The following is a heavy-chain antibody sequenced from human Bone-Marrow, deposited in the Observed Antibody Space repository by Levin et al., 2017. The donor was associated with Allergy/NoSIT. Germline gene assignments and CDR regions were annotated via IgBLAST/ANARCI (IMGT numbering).Heavy chain of an antibody. CDR3: VRDGGYQLLPLLSYFDY. J-gene: IGHJ4*02. D-gene: IGHD1-26*01. CDR2: VFHTGTT. Sequence: PSETLSLTCSVSGYSIRSAYYWGWIRQTPGKGLEWIGSVFHTGTTSYNPSLQSLVTMSRDTSKNHFSLQLRSVTAADTAIYYCVRDGGYQLLPLLSYFDYWGQGVLVTVSS. CDR1: GYSIRSAYY. V-gene: IGHV4-38-2*02.